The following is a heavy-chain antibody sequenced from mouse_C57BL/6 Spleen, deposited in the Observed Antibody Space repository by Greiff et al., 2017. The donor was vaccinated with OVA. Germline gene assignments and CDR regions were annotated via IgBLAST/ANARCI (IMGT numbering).Heavy chain of an antibody. D-gene: IGHD1-1*01. Sequence: QVQLQQSGPELVKPGASVKISCKASGYAFSSSWMNWVKQRPGKGLEWIGRIYPGDGDTNYNGKFKGKATLTADKSSSTAYMQLSSLTSEDSAVYFGARGIITTVASFDYWGQGTTLTVSS. CDR3: ARGIITTVASFDY. CDR2: IYPGDGDT. J-gene: IGHJ2*01. CDR1: GYAFSSSW. V-gene: IGHV1-82*01.